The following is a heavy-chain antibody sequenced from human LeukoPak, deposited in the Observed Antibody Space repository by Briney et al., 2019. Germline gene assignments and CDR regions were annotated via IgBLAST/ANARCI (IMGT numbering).Heavy chain of an antibody. Sequence: PGGSLRLSCAASGFTFSDYYMSWIRQAPGKGLEGVSYISSSGSTIYYADSVKGRFTISRDNAKNSLYLQMNSLRGEDTAVYYCARVGTYDILTGYYWRPDYWGQGTLVTVSS. CDR3: ARVGTYDILTGYYWRPDY. V-gene: IGHV3-11*01. CDR1: GFTFSDYY. CDR2: ISSSGSTI. D-gene: IGHD3-9*01. J-gene: IGHJ4*01.